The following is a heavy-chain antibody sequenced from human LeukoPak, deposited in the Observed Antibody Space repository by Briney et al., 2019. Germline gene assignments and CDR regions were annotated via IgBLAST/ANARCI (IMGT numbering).Heavy chain of an antibody. J-gene: IGHJ1*01. CDR2: IYSGGNT. CDR3: ARSYCSGGSCFPTYFQH. V-gene: IGHV3-53*01. Sequence: GGSLRLSCAASGFTVSSNYMSWVRQAPGKGLEWVSVIYSGGNTYYADSVKGRFTISRDNSKIMLYLQMNSLRAEDTAVYYCARSYCSGGSCFPTYFQHWGQGTLVTVSP. D-gene: IGHD2-15*01. CDR1: GFTVSSNY.